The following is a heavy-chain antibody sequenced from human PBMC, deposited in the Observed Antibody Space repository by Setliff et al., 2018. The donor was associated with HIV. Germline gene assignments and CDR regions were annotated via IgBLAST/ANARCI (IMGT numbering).Heavy chain of an antibody. Sequence: SETLSLTCTVSGGSISSGIYYWSWVRQSPGKGLEWIGEIYHSGSTHYNPSLQSRVTISVDKSKSQFSLKLNSVTVADTAVYYCGGNGYYSIDYWGQGTLVTVSS. V-gene: IGHV4-39*07. D-gene: IGHD3-22*01. CDR1: GGSISSGIYY. CDR3: GGNGYYSIDY. CDR2: IYHSGST. J-gene: IGHJ4*02.